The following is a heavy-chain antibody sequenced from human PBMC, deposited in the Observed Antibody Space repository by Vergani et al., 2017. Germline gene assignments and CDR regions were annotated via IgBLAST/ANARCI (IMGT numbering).Heavy chain of an antibody. CDR1: GYTFTSYY. CDR3: AREGRPTPVAGSNGFDP. J-gene: IGHJ5*02. Sequence: QVQLVQSGAEVKKPGASVKVSCKASGYTFTSYYMHWVRQAPGQGLEWMGWINPNSGGTNYAQKFQGRVTMTRDTSISTAYMELSRLRSDDTAVYYWAREGRPTPVAGSNGFDPWGQGTLVTVSS. V-gene: IGHV1-2*02. D-gene: IGHD6-19*01. CDR2: INPNSGGT.